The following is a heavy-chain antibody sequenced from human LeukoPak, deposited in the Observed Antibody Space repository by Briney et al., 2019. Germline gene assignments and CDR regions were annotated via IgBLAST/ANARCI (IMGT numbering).Heavy chain of an antibody. V-gene: IGHV1-2*02. CDR2: INPNSGGT. CDR3: ARLPDYYDSSGYWGD. J-gene: IGHJ4*02. D-gene: IGHD3-22*01. CDR1: GYTFTSYY. Sequence: GASVKVSCKASGYTFTSYYMHWVRQAPGQGLEWMGWINPNSGGTNYAQKFQGRVTMTRDTSISTAYMELSRLRSDDTAVYYCARLPDYYDSSGYWGDWGQGTLVTVSS.